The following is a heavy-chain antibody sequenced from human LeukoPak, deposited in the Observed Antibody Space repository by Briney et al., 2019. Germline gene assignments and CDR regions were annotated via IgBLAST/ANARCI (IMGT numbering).Heavy chain of an antibody. CDR3: ARGDSNSFEYLYYMDV. Sequence: WETLSLTCTVYGGSFSGYYWSWIRQSPGKGLEWIGEINHTGTTNSNPSLGSRLTMSVDSSKNQFSLKLTSVTAADTGVYYCARGDSNSFEYLYYMDVWGKGTTVTVSS. J-gene: IGHJ6*03. D-gene: IGHD4-11*01. V-gene: IGHV4-34*01. CDR2: INHTGTT. CDR1: GGSFSGYY.